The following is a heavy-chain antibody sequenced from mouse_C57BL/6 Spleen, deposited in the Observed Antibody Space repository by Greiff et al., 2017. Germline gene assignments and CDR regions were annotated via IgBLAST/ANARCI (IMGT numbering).Heavy chain of an antibody. D-gene: IGHD2-2*01. Sequence: VQLQQPGAELVKPGASVKMSCKASGYTFTSYWITWVKQRPGQGLEWIGDIYPGSGSTNYNEKFKSKATLTVDTSSSTAYMQLSSLTSEDSAVYYCAVGYDGLSYWYFYVWGTGTTGTVSS. CDR3: AVGYDGLSYWYFYV. CDR1: GYTFTSYW. J-gene: IGHJ1*03. CDR2: IYPGSGST. V-gene: IGHV1-55*01.